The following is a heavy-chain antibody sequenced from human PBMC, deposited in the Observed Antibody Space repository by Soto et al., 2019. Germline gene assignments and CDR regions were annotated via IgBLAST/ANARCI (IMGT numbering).Heavy chain of an antibody. CDR1: GGSISSGDYY. V-gene: IGHV4-30-4*01. Sequence: QVQLQESGPGLVKPSQTLSLTCTVSGGSISSGDYYWSWIRQPPGKGLEWLGYIYYSGSTHYNPSLKSRVTKSVDTSKNQFSLKLSSVTAADTAVYYCASRYGSGSYYNGLDYWGQGTLVTVSS. J-gene: IGHJ4*02. D-gene: IGHD3-10*01. CDR2: IYYSGST. CDR3: ASRYGSGSYYNGLDY.